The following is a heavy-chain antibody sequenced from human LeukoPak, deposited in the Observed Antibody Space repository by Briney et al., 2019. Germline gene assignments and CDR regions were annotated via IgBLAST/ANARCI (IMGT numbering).Heavy chain of an antibody. CDR3: AKDTRYFDTSGYYYFDY. CDR1: GFTFSSYG. Sequence: GGSLRLSCAASGFTFSSYGMHWVRQAPGKGLEWVSGVSASGDTTYYADSVKGRFTISRDNPKNTLYLQMNSLRAEDTAVYYCAKDTRYFDTSGYYYFDYWGQGTLVTVSS. CDR2: VSASGDTT. J-gene: IGHJ4*02. V-gene: IGHV3-23*01. D-gene: IGHD3-22*01.